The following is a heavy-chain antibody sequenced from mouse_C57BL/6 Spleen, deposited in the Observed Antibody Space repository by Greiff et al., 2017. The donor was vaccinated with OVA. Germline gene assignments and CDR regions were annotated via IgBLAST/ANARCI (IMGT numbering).Heavy chain of an antibody. CDR1: GFNIKDDY. CDR3: TTSTAQATDYAMDY. D-gene: IGHD3-2*02. CDR2: IDPENGAT. J-gene: IGHJ4*01. Sequence: VQLQQSGAELVRPGASVKLSCTASGFNIKDDYMHWVKQRPEQGLEWIGWIDPENGATEYASKFQGKATITADTSSNTAYLQLSSLTSEDTADYYCTTSTAQATDYAMDYWGQGTSVTVSS. V-gene: IGHV14-4*01.